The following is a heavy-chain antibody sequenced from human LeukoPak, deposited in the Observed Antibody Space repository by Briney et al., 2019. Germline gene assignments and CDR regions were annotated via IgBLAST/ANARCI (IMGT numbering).Heavy chain of an antibody. CDR3: ARGYKQQLVRVRYNWFDP. CDR1: GGSFSGYY. Sequence: SETLSLTCAVYGGSFSGYYWSWIRQHPGKGLEWIGEINHSGSTNYNPSLKSRVTISVDTSKNQFSLKLSSVTAADTAVYYCARGYKQQLVRVRYNWFDPWGQGTLVTVSS. CDR2: INHSGST. J-gene: IGHJ5*02. V-gene: IGHV4-34*01. D-gene: IGHD6-13*01.